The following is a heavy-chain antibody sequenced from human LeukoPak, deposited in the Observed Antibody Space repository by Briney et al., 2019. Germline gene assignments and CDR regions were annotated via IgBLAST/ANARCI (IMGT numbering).Heavy chain of an antibody. D-gene: IGHD1-26*01. CDR3: AKDWELLTYYYYYGMDV. Sequence: GGSLRLSCAASGFTFSSYGMHWVRQAPGKGLEWVAVISYDGSNKYYADSVKGRFTISRDNSKNTLYLQMNSLRAEDTAVYYCAKDWELLTYYYYYGMDVWGQGTTVTVSS. CDR2: ISYDGSNK. V-gene: IGHV3-30*18. CDR1: GFTFSSYG. J-gene: IGHJ6*02.